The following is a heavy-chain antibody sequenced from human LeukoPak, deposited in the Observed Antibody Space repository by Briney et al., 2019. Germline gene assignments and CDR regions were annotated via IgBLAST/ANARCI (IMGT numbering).Heavy chain of an antibody. J-gene: IGHJ4*02. D-gene: IGHD4-11*01. CDR3: AREGPYTNPFDY. CDR1: GFTFSSYG. V-gene: IGHV3-33*01. Sequence: PGRSLRLSCAASGFTFSSYGMHWVRQAPGKGLEWVAVIWYDGSNKYYADSVKGRFTISRDNSKNTLYLQMYSLRAEDTAVYYCAREGPYTNPFDYWGQGTLVTVSS. CDR2: IWYDGSNK.